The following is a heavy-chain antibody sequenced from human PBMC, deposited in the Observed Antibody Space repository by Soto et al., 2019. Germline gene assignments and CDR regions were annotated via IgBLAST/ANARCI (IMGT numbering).Heavy chain of an antibody. J-gene: IGHJ4*02. D-gene: IGHD6-13*01. V-gene: IGHV1-8*01. CDR2: MNPNSGNT. CDR3: ARGPMGIAATYYFDY. CDR1: GYTFTSYD. Sequence: ASVKVSCKASGYTFTSYDINWVRQATGQELEWMGWMNPNSGNTGYAQKFQGRVTMTRNTSISTAYMELSSLRSEDTAVYYCARGPMGIAATYYFDYWGQGTLVTVSS.